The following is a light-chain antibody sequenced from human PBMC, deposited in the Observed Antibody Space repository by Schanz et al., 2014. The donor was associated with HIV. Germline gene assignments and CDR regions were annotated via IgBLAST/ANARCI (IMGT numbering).Light chain of an antibody. CDR2: EVS. CDR3: QSFDRGMRGLI. J-gene: IGLJ2*01. V-gene: IGLV2-8*01. CDR1: SSDVGGYNY. Sequence: QSALTQPPSASGSPGQSVTISCTGTSSDVGGYNYVSWYQQHPGKAPKLMIYEVSERPSGVPDRFSGSKSGNTASLTVSGLQADDEADYYCQSFDRGMRGLIFGGGTKLTVL.